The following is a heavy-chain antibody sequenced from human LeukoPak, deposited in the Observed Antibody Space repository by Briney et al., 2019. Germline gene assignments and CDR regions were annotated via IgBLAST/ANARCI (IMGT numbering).Heavy chain of an antibody. D-gene: IGHD3-22*01. CDR2: IYYSGST. J-gene: IGHJ4*02. Sequence: SETLSLTCTVSGGSISSGDYYWSWIRQPPGKGLEWIGYIYYSGSTYYNPSLKSRVTISVDTSKNQFSLKLSSVTAADTAVYYCARRGGTTYYYDSSGYYFSLQKAYFDYWGQGTLVTVSS. V-gene: IGHV4-30-4*08. CDR1: GGSISSGDYY. CDR3: ARRGGTTYYYDSSGYYFSLQKAYFDY.